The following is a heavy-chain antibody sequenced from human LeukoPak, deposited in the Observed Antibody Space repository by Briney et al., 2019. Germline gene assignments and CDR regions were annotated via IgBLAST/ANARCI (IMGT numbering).Heavy chain of an antibody. CDR2: IYYSGST. D-gene: IGHD5-24*01. CDR3: AASRWPALPSH. V-gene: IGHV4-59*08. J-gene: IGHJ4*02. CDR1: GGSISSYY. Sequence: KPSETLSLTCTVSGGSISSYYWGWIRQPPGKGQEWIGYIYYSGSTNYNPSLKSRVTISVDTSKDQFSLKLSSVTAADTAVYYCAASRWPALPSHWGQGTLVTVSS.